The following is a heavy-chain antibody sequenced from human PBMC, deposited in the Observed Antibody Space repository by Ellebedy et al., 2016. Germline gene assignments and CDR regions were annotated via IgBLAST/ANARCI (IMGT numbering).Heavy chain of an antibody. D-gene: IGHD3-16*01. CDR3: AVWNGVARNYAGPYDH. V-gene: IGHV3-30*04. CDR2: ISSDGSHI. J-gene: IGHJ4*02. CDR1: GFTFNNYA. Sequence: GESLKISXAASGFTFNNYAMSWVRQAPGKGLEWVGIISSDGSHINYADSVRGRFTISRDNSKNTLFLQMNSLRVEDTAVYYCAVWNGVARNYAGPYDHWGQGTLVTVSS.